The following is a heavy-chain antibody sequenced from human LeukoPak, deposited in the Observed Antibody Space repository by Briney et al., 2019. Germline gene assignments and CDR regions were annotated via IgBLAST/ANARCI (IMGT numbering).Heavy chain of an antibody. CDR2: ISYDGSNK. Sequence: PGGSLRLSCAASGFTFSSYAMHWVRQAPGKGLEWVAVISYDGSNKYYADSVKGRFTISRDNSKNTLYLQMNSLRAEDTAVYYCARGRWDYYDSSGYYPTLYFDYWGQGTLVTVSS. V-gene: IGHV3-30-3*01. CDR3: ARGRWDYYDSSGYYPTLYFDY. J-gene: IGHJ4*02. CDR1: GFTFSSYA. D-gene: IGHD3-22*01.